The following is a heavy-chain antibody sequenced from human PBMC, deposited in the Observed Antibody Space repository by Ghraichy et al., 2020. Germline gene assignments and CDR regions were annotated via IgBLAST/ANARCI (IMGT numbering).Heavy chain of an antibody. Sequence: SCAASGFSFSSYSMSWVRQAPGKGLEWVSYITPSSNTIYYADSVKGRFTISRDNARNSLYLQMSSLRDEDSSVYYCARDGRYYDSRGFWDYWGQGTLVTVSS. J-gene: IGHJ4*02. CDR1: GFSFSSYS. D-gene: IGHD3-22*01. CDR2: ITPSSNTI. V-gene: IGHV3-48*02. CDR3: ARDGRYYDSRGFWDY.